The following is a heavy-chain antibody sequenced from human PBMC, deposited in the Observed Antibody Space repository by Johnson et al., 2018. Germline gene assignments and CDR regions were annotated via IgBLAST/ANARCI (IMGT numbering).Heavy chain of an antibody. Sequence: LVQSGGGVVQPGRSLRLSCAASGFTFSSYAMHWVRQAPGKGLEWVAVISYDGSNKYYADSVKGRFTISRDNAKNSLYLQMNSLRAEDTAVYYCARDQVFPYFAEYFQHWGQGTLVTVSS. V-gene: IGHV3-30*04. D-gene: IGHD2-21*01. J-gene: IGHJ1*01. CDR2: ISYDGSNK. CDR3: ARDQVFPYFAEYFQH. CDR1: GFTFSSYA.